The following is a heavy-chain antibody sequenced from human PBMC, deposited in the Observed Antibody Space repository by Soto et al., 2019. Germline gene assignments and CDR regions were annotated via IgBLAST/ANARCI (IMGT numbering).Heavy chain of an antibody. CDR2: INDSVNI. CDR3: ARGLILWVGELSRRGGYYYYMDV. V-gene: IGHV4-34*01. J-gene: IGHJ6*03. Sequence: QVQLQQWGAGLLKPSETLSLTCAVYGGSFSGYQWSWIRQTPGKGLEWIGEINDSVNINYNPSLKSRVTILVDTAKKQISLKLSSVTAADTAVYYCARGLILWVGELSRRGGYYYYMDVWGKGTTVTVSS. CDR1: GGSFSGYQ. D-gene: IGHD3-10*01.